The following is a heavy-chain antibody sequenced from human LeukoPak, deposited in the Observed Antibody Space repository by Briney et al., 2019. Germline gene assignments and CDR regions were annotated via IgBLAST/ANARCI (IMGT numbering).Heavy chain of an antibody. D-gene: IGHD5-12*01. J-gene: IGHJ4*02. V-gene: IGHV1-18*01. Sequence: ASVKVSCKPSGYTFTTYGISWVRQAPGQGLEWMGWISAYNGNTNYAQKLQGRVTMTTDTSTSTAYMELRSLRSDDTAVYYCARYREWLGNFDYWGQGTLVSVSS. CDR3: ARYREWLGNFDY. CDR2: ISAYNGNT. CDR1: GYTFTTYG.